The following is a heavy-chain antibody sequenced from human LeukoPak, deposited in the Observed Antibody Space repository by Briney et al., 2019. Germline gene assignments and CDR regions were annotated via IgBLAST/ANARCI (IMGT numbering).Heavy chain of an antibody. V-gene: IGHV1-69*13. CDR2: IIPIFGTA. Sequence: GASVKVSCKASGGTFSSYAISWVRQAPGQGLEWMGGIIPIFGTANYAQKFQGRVTITADESTRTAYMELSSLRSEDTAVYYCARPHTVAPNPADAFDIWGQGTMVTVSS. D-gene: IGHD4-17*01. J-gene: IGHJ3*02. CDR3: ARPHTVAPNPADAFDI. CDR1: GGTFSSYA.